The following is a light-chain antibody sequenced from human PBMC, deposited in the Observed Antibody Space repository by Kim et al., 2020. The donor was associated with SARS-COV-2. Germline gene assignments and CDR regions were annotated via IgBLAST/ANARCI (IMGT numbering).Light chain of an antibody. V-gene: IGLV3-1*01. Sequence: VSPGQTASITCSGEKLGDKYACWYQQKPGQSPLLVIYQDSKRPSGIPERFSGSNSGNTATLTISGTQAMDEADYYCQAWDSSPVVFGGGTQLTVL. CDR1: KLGDKY. J-gene: IGLJ2*01. CDR2: QDS. CDR3: QAWDSSPVV.